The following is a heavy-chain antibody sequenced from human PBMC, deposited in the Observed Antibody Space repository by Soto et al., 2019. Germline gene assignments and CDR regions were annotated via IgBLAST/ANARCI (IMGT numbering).Heavy chain of an antibody. Sequence: QITLKESGPTLVKPTQTLTLTCTFSVFSLSTTAEGVCWIRQPPGKALEWLALIYWDDDERYSPSLKSRLTITKDTSKNQVVLTMTDVDPVDTATYYCAHGSCSSAACYPNPYLDYWGQGILVTVSS. CDR2: IYWDDDE. CDR3: AHGSCSSAACYPNPYLDY. D-gene: IGHD2-2*01. CDR1: VFSLSTTAEG. J-gene: IGHJ4*02. V-gene: IGHV2-5*02.